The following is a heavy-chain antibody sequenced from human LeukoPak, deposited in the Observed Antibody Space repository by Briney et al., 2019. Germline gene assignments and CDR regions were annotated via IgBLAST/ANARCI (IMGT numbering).Heavy chain of an antibody. D-gene: IGHD1-26*01. Sequence: ASVKVSCKASGYTFTSYGIGWVRQAPGQGLEWMGWISAYNGNTNYAQKLQGRVTMTTDTSTSTAYMELSSLRSEDTAVYYCAGSLWPSGSYYLPSFGYWGQGTLVTVSS. J-gene: IGHJ4*02. V-gene: IGHV1-18*01. CDR3: AGSLWPSGSYYLPSFGY. CDR2: ISAYNGNT. CDR1: GYTFTSYG.